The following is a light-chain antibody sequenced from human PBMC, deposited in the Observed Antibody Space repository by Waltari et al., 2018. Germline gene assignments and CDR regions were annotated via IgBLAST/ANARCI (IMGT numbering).Light chain of an antibody. J-gene: IGLJ2*01. CDR1: SSDVGGYND. CDR3: CSYRSGTTVL. Sequence: QAALTQPPSVSKSLGQSVTISCTGTSSDVGGYNDVSWYQQHPGPAPRLLIYDVSKRPSGVSNRVSCSKSANTASLTISGLQAEDEADYYCCSYRSGTTVLFGGGTRLTVL. CDR2: DVS. V-gene: IGLV2-11*01.